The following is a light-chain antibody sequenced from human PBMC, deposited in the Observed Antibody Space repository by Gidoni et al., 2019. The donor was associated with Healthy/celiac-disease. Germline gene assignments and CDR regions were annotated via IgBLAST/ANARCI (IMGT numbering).Light chain of an antibody. CDR3: QQYNNWPAT. Sequence: EIVMTQSPATLSVSPGDRATLSCRASQSVSSNLAWYQQKPGQAPRLLIYGASTRATGIPARFSGSGYGTEFTLTISSLQSEDFAVYYCQQYNNWPATFGQGTKLEIK. J-gene: IGKJ2*01. CDR1: QSVSSN. CDR2: GAS. V-gene: IGKV3-15*01.